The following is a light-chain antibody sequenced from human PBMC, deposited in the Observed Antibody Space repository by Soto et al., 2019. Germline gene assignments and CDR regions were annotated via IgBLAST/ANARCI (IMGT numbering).Light chain of an antibody. J-gene: IGKJ4*01. V-gene: IGKV1-5*03. CDR2: KAS. CDR3: QQYEAYPLT. Sequence: DIQLTQSPSTLSASVGDRVTITCRASQSINSWLAWYQQKPGKAPKLLVYKASSLESGVPSRFRGSGSGTAFTLTISTLQPDDFATYYCQQYEAYPLTFGGGTKVEI. CDR1: QSINSW.